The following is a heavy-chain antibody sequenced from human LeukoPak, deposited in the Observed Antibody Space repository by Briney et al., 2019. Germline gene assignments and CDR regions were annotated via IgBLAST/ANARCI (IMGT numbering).Heavy chain of an antibody. Sequence: GSLRLSCAASGFTFSSYWMSWVRQAPGKGLEWVANIKQDGSEKYNVDSVKGRFTISRDNAKNSLYLQMNSLRAEDMALYYCARDLRDGYNLLDSWGQGTLVTVSS. CDR2: IKQDGSEK. CDR3: ARDLRDGYNLLDS. V-gene: IGHV3-7*01. J-gene: IGHJ4*02. CDR1: GFTFSSYW. D-gene: IGHD5-24*01.